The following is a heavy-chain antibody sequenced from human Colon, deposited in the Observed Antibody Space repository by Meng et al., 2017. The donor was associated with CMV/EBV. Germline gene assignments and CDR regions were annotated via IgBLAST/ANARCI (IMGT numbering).Heavy chain of an antibody. CDR1: GYTYTPSD. CDR2: ISSKAGTT. V-gene: IGHV1-18*01. D-gene: IGHD6-13*01. CDR3: VGGSSSSSDGMDV. Sequence: ASVKVSCKASGYTYTPSDITWVRQAPGQGPEWMGWISSKAGTTNYAQRLQGRVTMTTDTSTSTAYMELRSLRSDDTAVYYCVGGSSSSSDGMDVWGQGTTVTVSS. J-gene: IGHJ6*02.